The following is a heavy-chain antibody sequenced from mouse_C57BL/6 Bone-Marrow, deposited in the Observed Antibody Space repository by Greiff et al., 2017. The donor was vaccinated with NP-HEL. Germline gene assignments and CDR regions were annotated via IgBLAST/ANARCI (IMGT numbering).Heavy chain of an antibody. CDR3: ARVGSDYFDY. CDR1: GYSITSGYY. Sequence: DVKLQESGPGLVKPSQSLSLTCSVTGYSITSGYYWNWIRQFPGNKLEWMGYISYDGSNNYNPSLKNRISITRDTSKNQFFLKLNSVTTEDTATYYCARVGSDYFDYWGQGTTLTVSS. CDR2: ISYDGSN. J-gene: IGHJ2*01. V-gene: IGHV3-6*01.